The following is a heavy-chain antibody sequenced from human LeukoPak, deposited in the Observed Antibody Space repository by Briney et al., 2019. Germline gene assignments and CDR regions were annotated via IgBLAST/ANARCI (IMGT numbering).Heavy chain of an antibody. CDR2: ISSSSSYI. CDR1: GFTFSSYS. V-gene: IGHV3-21*01. Sequence: PGGSLRLSCAASGFTFSSYSMNWVRQAPGKGLEWVSSISSSSSYIYYADSVKGRFTISRDDAKNSLYLQMNSLRAEDTAVYYCARDGLSVGSYHNFDYWGQGTLVTVSS. D-gene: IGHD1-26*01. J-gene: IGHJ4*02. CDR3: ARDGLSVGSYHNFDY.